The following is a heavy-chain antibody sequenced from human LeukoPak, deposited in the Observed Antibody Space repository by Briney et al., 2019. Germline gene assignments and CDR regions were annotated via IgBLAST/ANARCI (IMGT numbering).Heavy chain of an antibody. V-gene: IGHV3-23*01. CDR2: ISGSGGST. CDR3: AKVPPREYSSSGDY. D-gene: IGHD6-6*01. Sequence: PGGSLRLFCAASRFTFSSYAMSWVRQAPGKGLEWVSAISGSGGSTYYADSVKGRFTISRDNSKNTLYLQMNSLRAEDTAVYYCAKVPPREYSSSGDYWGQGTLVTVST. J-gene: IGHJ4*02. CDR1: RFTFSSYA.